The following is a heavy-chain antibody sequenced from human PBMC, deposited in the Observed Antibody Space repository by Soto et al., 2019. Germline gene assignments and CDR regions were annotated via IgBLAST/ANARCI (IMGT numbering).Heavy chain of an antibody. CDR3: AKSLSAIPGDS. V-gene: IGHV3-7*05. CDR2: IKQDRSEI. J-gene: IGHJ4*02. D-gene: IGHD2-2*01. Sequence: GGSLRLSCAASGFTFSSYWMSWVRQGPGKGPEWVANIKQDRSEIYYVDSVKGRFTISRDNAKSSLYLQMTSLRAEDTAVYHCAKSLSAIPGDSWGQGTLVTVSS. CDR1: GFTFSSYW.